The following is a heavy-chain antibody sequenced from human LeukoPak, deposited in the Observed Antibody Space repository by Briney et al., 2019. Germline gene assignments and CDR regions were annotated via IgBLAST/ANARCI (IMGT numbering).Heavy chain of an antibody. CDR2: IYYSGST. CDR3: ARGPAALIDY. V-gene: IGHV4-59*01. D-gene: IGHD6-25*01. J-gene: IGHJ4*02. Sequence: PSETLSLTCTVSGGSISSYYWSWIRQPPGKGLEWIGYIYYSGSTNYNPSLKSRVTISVDTSKNQISLKLSSVTAADTAVYYCARGPAALIDYWGQGTLVTVSS. CDR1: GGSISSYY.